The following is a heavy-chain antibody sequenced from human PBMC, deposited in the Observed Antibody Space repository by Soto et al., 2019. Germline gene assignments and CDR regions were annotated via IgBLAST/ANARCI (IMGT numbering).Heavy chain of an antibody. CDR3: ARDFDGTTEAFDF. CDR1: GYSFTNNY. D-gene: IGHD1-7*01. Sequence: QVQLVQSGAEVKKPGASVKLSCKASGYSFTNNYMHWVRQAPGQGLEWMGIINPGSGSASYAQKSQDTVTMTRDTSTSTVYMELRSRRAEDTALNYCARDFDGTTEAFDFWGQGTMVTVSS. V-gene: IGHV1-46*01. J-gene: IGHJ3*01. CDR2: INPGSGSA.